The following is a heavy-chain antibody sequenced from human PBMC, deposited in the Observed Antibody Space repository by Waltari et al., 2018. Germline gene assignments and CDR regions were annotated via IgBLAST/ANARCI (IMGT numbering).Heavy chain of an antibody. CDR2: IYHAGYT. J-gene: IGHJ4*02. V-gene: IGHV4-38-2*01. D-gene: IGHD2-2*03. CDR1: GYSINSGYY. Sequence: QVQLQESGPGLVKPSETLSLTCDVSGYSINSGYYWGWIRQYPGKGLEWVATIYHAGYTFYNPSLKSRVTISMDTPKNQFSLKLNSVTAADTAVYFCSRQVLGYCTSAACRRLESWGQGTLVTVSS. CDR3: SRQVLGYCTSAACRRLES.